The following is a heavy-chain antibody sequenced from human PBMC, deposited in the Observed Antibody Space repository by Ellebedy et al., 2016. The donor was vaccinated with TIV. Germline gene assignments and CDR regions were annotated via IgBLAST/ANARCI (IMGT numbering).Heavy chain of an antibody. Sequence: GESLEISCAASQFNFNSYTIHWVRQAPGKGLEWVAFISSDGNIKDYADSVKGRFTISRNNSKKTVYLQMNSLTAKGTAVYYCTRKVLGGQGDMDVWGQGTTVTVSS. CDR3: TRKVLGGQGDMDV. J-gene: IGHJ6*02. D-gene: IGHD3-10*01. CDR2: ISSDGNIK. CDR1: QFNFNSYT. V-gene: IGHV3-30-3*01.